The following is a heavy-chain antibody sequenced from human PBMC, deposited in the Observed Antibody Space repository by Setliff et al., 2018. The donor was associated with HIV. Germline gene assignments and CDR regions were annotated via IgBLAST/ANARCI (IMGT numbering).Heavy chain of an antibody. V-gene: IGHV4-31*03. CDR3: ARTPPSVTTFHLDRSYYFDY. D-gene: IGHD4-4*01. J-gene: IGHJ4*02. Sequence: SETLSLTCTVSRGSISSGGYYWSWIRQHPERGLEWIGYIYYNGITYYSPSLKSRVTISVDTSKNQFSLKLSSVTAADTAVYYCARTPPSVTTFHLDRSYYFDYWGQGTLVTVSS. CDR1: RGSISSGGYY. CDR2: IYYNGIT.